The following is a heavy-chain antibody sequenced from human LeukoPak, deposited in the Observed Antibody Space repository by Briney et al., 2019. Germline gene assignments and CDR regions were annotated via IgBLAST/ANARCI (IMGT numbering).Heavy chain of an antibody. V-gene: IGHV1-46*01. CDR2: INPSGGST. J-gene: IGHJ4*02. CDR3: ARDGAPARDWG. CDR1: GYTFTSYY. D-gene: IGHD3/OR15-3a*01. Sequence: GAPVKVSCKASGYTFTSYYMHWVRQAPGQGLEWMGIINPSGGSTSYAQKFQGRVTMTRDTSTSTVYMELSSLRSEDTAVYYCARDGAPARDWGWGQGTLVTVSS.